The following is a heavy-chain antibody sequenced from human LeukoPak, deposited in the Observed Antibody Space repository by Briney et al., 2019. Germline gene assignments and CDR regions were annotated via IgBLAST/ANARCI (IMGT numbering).Heavy chain of an antibody. D-gene: IGHD3-16*02. CDR2: LYHTGSA. CDR3: ARTYDYVWGSYRSHSFDS. J-gene: IGHJ4*02. Sequence: SETLSLTCAVYGGSFSGYYWGWIRQPPGKGLEWIGSLYHTGSAYYNPSLKSRVTISMDVSKNHFSLRLSSVTAADTAAYYCARTYDYVWGSYRSHSFDSWGQGTLVTVSS. CDR1: GGSFSGYY. V-gene: IGHV4-34*01.